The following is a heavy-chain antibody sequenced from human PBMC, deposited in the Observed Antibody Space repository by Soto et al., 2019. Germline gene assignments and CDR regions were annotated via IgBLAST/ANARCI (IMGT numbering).Heavy chain of an antibody. J-gene: IGHJ4*02. Sequence: DVRLAESGGGLVQPGGSLRLSCTTSGFSFASFAMTWVRQAPGKGLEWVATISGSDGKTYYADPVKGRFSISRDTSRNTLYLQMNSLRADDTAIYYCAKLSYLDYWGQGTRVTVSS. CDR2: ISGSDGKT. V-gene: IGHV3-23*04. CDR1: GFSFASFA. CDR3: AKLSYLDY.